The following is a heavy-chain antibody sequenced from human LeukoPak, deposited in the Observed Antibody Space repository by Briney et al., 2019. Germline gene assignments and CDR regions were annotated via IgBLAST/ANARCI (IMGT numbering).Heavy chain of an antibody. CDR3: IVFGDSNH. CDR1: GFTFRSYA. CDR2: ISGSGGTI. J-gene: IGHJ5*02. Sequence: GGSLRLSCAASGFTFRSYAMTWVRQAPGKGLEWVSAISGSGGTIYYADSVRGRFTISRDTSKNTLYLQINSLRVEDTAVYYCIVFGDSNHWGQGTLVTVSS. V-gene: IGHV3-23*01. D-gene: IGHD4-17*01.